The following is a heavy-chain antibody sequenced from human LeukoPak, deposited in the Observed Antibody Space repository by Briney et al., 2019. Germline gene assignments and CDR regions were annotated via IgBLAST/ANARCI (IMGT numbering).Heavy chain of an antibody. D-gene: IGHD5-18*01. CDR3: ARARGYLNWFDP. J-gene: IGHJ5*02. Sequence: SETLSLTCAVYGGSFSGYYWSWIRQPPGKGLEWIGEINHSGSTNYNPSLNSRVTISVDTSKNQFSLKLSSVTAADTAVYYCARARGYLNWFDPWGQGTLVTVSS. CDR2: INHSGST. V-gene: IGHV4-34*01. CDR1: GGSFSGYY.